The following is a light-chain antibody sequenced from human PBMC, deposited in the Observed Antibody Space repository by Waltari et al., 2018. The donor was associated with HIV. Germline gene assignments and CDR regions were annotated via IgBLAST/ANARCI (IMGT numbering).Light chain of an antibody. Sequence: EVVLTQSPATLSLSPGERATLSCRASQSVSDYLAWYQQKPGQAPRLLIYDASNRATGIPARFSGSGSGTDFTLIISSLEPEDFAVYYCQQRSNWRRSGLTFGGGTKVEIK. J-gene: IGKJ4*01. CDR3: QQRSNWRRSGLT. V-gene: IGKV3-11*01. CDR1: QSVSDY. CDR2: DAS.